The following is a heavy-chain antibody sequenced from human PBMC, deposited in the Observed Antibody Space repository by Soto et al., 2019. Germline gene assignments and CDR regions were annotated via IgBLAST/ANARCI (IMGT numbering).Heavy chain of an antibody. CDR3: ARAGAYGGNSDDALDI. V-gene: IGHV1-2*04. CDR1: GYTFTGYY. Sequence: ASVKVSCKASGYTFTGYYMHWVRQAPGQGLEWMGWINPNSGGTNYAQKFQGWVTMTRDTSISTAYMELSRLRSDDTAVYYCARAGAYGGNSDDALDIWGQGTMVTVSS. J-gene: IGHJ3*02. CDR2: INPNSGGT. D-gene: IGHD4-17*01.